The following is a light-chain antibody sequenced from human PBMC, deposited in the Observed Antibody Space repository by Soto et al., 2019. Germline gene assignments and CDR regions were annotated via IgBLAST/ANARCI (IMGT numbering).Light chain of an antibody. J-gene: IGKJ4*01. V-gene: IGKV3-20*01. Sequence: LTKSPSNLSLSPGERSTPSCSTSQRITNNYLAWYQQKPGQAPRLLIHAASTWAGGIPDRFSGSGSGTDFTLAISSLQPEDFAAYYCQQCYSTPLTFGRGTKVDNK. CDR1: QRITNNY. CDR3: QQCYSTPLT. CDR2: AAS.